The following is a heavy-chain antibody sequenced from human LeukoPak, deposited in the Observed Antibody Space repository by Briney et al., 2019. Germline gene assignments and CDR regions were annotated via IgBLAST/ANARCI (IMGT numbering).Heavy chain of an antibody. CDR2: INHSGST. J-gene: IGHJ4*02. CDR3: ARGGIGSDSSGLFDY. V-gene: IGHV4-34*01. D-gene: IGHD3-22*01. CDR1: GGSFSGYY. Sequence: SETLSLTCAVYGGSFSGYYWSWIRQPPGKGLEWIEEINHSGSTNYNPSLKSRVTISVDTSKNQFSLKLSSVTAADTAVYYCARGGIGSDSSGLFDYWGQGTLVTVSS.